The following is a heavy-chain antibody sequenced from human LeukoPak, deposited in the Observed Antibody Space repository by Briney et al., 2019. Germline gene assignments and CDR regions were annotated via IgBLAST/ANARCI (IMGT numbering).Heavy chain of an antibody. CDR3: ARLGGNSGYDWGTYFDY. CDR1: GYSFTSYW. J-gene: IGHJ4*02. CDR2: IYPGDSDT. D-gene: IGHD5-12*01. Sequence: GESLKISCKGSGYSFTSYWIGWVRQMPGKGLEWMGIIYPGDSDTRYSPSFQGQVTISADKSISTAYLQWSSLKASDTAMYYCARLGGNSGYDWGTYFDYWGQGTLVTVSS. V-gene: IGHV5-51*01.